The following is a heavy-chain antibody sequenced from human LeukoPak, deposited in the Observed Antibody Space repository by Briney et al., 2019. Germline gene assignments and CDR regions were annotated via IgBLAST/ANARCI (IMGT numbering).Heavy chain of an antibody. Sequence: SETLSLTCTVSGGSISSSSYYWGWLRQPPGKGLEWLGSIYYSGSTYYNPSLKSRVTISVDTSKNQFSLKLISVTAADTAVYYCARHYADYVSGPWAFLSLDYWGRGTLVTVSS. V-gene: IGHV4-39*01. CDR3: ARHYADYVSGPWAFLSLDY. D-gene: IGHD3-10*01. J-gene: IGHJ4*02. CDR1: GGSISSSSYY. CDR2: IYYSGST.